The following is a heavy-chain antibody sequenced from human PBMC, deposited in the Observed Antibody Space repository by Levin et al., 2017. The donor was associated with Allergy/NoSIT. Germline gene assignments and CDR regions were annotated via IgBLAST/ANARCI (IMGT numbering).Heavy chain of an antibody. Sequence: ASVKVSCKASGGTFSSYAISWVRQAPGQGLEWMGGIIPIFGTANYAQKFQGRVTITADESTSTAYMELSSLRSEDTAVYYCARAGSSGWFLTGKTYYYYYMDVWGKGTTVTVSS. CDR1: GGTFSSYA. J-gene: IGHJ6*03. CDR2: IIPIFGTA. CDR3: ARAGSSGWFLTGKTYYYYYMDV. D-gene: IGHD6-19*01. V-gene: IGHV1-69*13.